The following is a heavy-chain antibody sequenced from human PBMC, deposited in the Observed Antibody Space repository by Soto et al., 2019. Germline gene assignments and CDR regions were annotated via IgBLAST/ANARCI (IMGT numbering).Heavy chain of an antibody. CDR1: GFAVSSNY. Sequence: EVQLVESGGGLVQPGGSLRLSCAASGFAVSSNYMTWVRQAPGKGLEWVSVVHSGGSRYYADSVKDRFTLSRDNSKNSVYLQMSRLRADDTALYYCATGGSGVFDYWGQGTLVTVSS. CDR3: ATGGSGVFDY. J-gene: IGHJ4*02. D-gene: IGHD6-19*01. V-gene: IGHV3-66*01. CDR2: VHSGGSR.